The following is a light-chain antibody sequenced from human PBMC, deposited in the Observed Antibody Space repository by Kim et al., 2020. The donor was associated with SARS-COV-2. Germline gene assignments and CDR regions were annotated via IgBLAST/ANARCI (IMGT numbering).Light chain of an antibody. CDR2: DVT. V-gene: IGLV2-14*03. CDR3: GSYSGSSTLHVV. Sequence: ITIPCTGTSRDVGGYNYVSWYQQHPGKAPTLMIYDVTNRPSGVSNRYSGSKSGNTASLTISGLQAEDEADYFCGSYSGSSTLHVVFGGGTKLTVL. J-gene: IGLJ2*01. CDR1: SRDVGGYNY.